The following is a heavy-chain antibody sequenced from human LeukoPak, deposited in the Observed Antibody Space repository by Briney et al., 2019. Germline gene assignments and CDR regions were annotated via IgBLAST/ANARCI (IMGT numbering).Heavy chain of an antibody. CDR1: GFTFSSYA. D-gene: IGHD5-18*01. Sequence: GGSLRLSCAASGFTFSSYAMSWVRQAPGKGLEWVSDISGSGKNIYYADSVKGRFTISRDNPKNTLYLQMHSLRAEDTAVYVCAKFAGYFDYFQHWGQGTLVTVSS. V-gene: IGHV3-23*01. CDR3: AKFAGYFDYFQH. J-gene: IGHJ1*01. CDR2: ISGSGKNI.